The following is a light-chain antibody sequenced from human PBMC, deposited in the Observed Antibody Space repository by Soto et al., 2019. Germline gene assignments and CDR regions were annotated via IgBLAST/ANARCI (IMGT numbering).Light chain of an antibody. J-gene: IGLJ2*01. Sequence: QSALTQPASVSGSPGQSLTISCTGTSSDIGDYPYVSWYQQHPGEAPKLLISEVSNRPSGVSNRFSGSKSGNTASLTISGLQAEDEADYYCSSYTSSNTLVVFGGGTKLTVL. CDR3: SSYTSSNTLVV. CDR1: SSDIGDYPY. CDR2: EVS. V-gene: IGLV2-14*01.